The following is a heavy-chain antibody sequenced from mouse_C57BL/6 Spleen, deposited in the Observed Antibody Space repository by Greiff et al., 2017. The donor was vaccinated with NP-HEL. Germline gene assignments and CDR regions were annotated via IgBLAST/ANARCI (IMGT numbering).Heavy chain of an antibody. V-gene: IGHV1-80*01. CDR2: RKEGDGDT. Sequence: QVQLQQSGGERGKPGASVKISCKASGYAFSSYWMNWVKQRPGKGREGRGQRKEGDGDTNYNGKFKGKATLTADKSSSTAYMQLSSLTSEDSAVYFCARRLPYAMDYWGQGTSVTVAS. CDR3: ARRLPYAMDY. CDR1: GYAFSSYW. J-gene: IGHJ4*01. D-gene: IGHD1-2*01.